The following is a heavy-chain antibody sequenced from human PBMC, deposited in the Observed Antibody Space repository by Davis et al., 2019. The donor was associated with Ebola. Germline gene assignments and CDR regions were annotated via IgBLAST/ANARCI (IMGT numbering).Heavy chain of an antibody. V-gene: IGHV3-48*03. CDR3: ARDPRGIAVAGKMAGEDY. J-gene: IGHJ4*02. CDR2: ISSSGSTI. D-gene: IGHD6-19*01. CDR1: GFTFSSYE. Sequence: GESLKISCAASGFTFSSYEMNWVRQAPGKGLEWVSYISSSGSTIYYADSVKGRFTISRDNAKNSLCLQMNSLRAEDTAVYYCARDPRGIAVAGKMAGEDYWGQGTLVTVSS.